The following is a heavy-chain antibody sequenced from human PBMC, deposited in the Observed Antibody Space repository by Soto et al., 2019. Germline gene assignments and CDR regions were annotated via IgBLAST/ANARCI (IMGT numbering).Heavy chain of an antibody. Sequence: SETLSLTCAVSSGSISSSNWWSWVRQPPGKGLEWIGEIYHSGSTNYNPSLKSRVTISVDKSKNQFSLKLSSVTAADTAVYYCARETAVAGTKLFDYWGQGTLVTVSS. V-gene: IGHV4-4*02. D-gene: IGHD6-19*01. J-gene: IGHJ4*02. CDR3: ARETAVAGTKLFDY. CDR2: IYHSGST. CDR1: SGSISSSNW.